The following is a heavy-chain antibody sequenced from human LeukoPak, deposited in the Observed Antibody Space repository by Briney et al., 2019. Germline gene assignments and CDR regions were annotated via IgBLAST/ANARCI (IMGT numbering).Heavy chain of an antibody. V-gene: IGHV1-69*05. D-gene: IGHD2-21*01. Sequence: SVKVSCKASGYTFTSYGISWVRQAPGQGLEWMGGIIPIFGTANYAQKFQGRVTITTDESTSTAYMELSSLRSEDTAVYYCARSGYCGGDCSAPNDYWGQGTLVTVSS. CDR3: ARSGYCGGDCSAPNDY. J-gene: IGHJ4*02. CDR1: GYTFTSYG. CDR2: IIPIFGTA.